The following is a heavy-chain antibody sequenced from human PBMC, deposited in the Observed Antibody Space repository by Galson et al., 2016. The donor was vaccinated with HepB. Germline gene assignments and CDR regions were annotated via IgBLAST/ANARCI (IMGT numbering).Heavy chain of an antibody. V-gene: IGHV5-51*01. D-gene: IGHD3-10*01. Sequence: QSGAEVKKPGESLKISCKASGYIFTSYWIGWVRQMPGKGLEWMGTIYPGDSDTRYSPSSQGQVTISADKSISAAYLQWNSLKASDTAIYYCARQSSDAFDIWGQGTMVTVSS. CDR3: ARQSSDAFDI. CDR1: GYIFTSYW. CDR2: IYPGDSDT. J-gene: IGHJ3*02.